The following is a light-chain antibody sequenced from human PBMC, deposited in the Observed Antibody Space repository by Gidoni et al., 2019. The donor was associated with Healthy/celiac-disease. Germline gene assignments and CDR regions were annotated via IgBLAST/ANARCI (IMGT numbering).Light chain of an antibody. V-gene: IGKV2-28*01. Sequence: DIVMTQSPLSLPVTPGEPASISCRSSQSLLHSNGYNYLDWYLQKPGQSPQLLIYLGSNRASGVPDRFSGSGSGTDFTLKNNNEAEDVGVYYCMQALQSRITFGQGTRLEIK. CDR1: QSLLHSNGYNY. CDR3: MQALQSRIT. CDR2: LGS. J-gene: IGKJ5*01.